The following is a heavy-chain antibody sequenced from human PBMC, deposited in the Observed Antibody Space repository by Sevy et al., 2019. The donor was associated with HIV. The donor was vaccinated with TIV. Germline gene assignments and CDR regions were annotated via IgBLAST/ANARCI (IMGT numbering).Heavy chain of an antibody. CDR1: GFTLSSYA. V-gene: IGHV3-30-3*01. J-gene: IGHJ4*02. CDR2: ISYDGSNK. CDR3: ATGELSGFDY. D-gene: IGHD3-16*02. Sequence: GGSLRLSCTASGFTLSSYAMHWVRQAPGKGLEWVAVISYDGSNKYYADSVKGRFTISRDNSKNTLYLQMNSLRAEDTAVYYSATGELSGFDYWGQGTLVTVSS.